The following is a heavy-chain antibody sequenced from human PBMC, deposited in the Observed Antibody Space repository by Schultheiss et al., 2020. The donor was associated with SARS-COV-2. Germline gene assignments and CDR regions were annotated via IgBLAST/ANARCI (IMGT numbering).Heavy chain of an antibody. J-gene: IGHJ4*02. Sequence: SETLSLTCAVSGGSISSGGYSWSWIRQPAGKGLEWIGRIYSSGTTDYNSSLKSRVTISVDTSKNQFSLKLSSVTAADTAVYYCARHHRDGYNLGLDYWGQGTLVTVSS. CDR1: GGSISSGGYS. CDR3: ARHHRDGYNLGLDY. CDR2: IYSSGTT. V-gene: IGHV4-61*02. D-gene: IGHD5-24*01.